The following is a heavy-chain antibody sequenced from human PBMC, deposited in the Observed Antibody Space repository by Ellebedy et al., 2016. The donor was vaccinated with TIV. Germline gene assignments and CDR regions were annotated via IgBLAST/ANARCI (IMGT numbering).Heavy chain of an antibody. D-gene: IGHD3-10*01. V-gene: IGHV5-10-1*01. J-gene: IGHJ4*02. CDR1: GYIFTDHW. CDR3: ARHIANEFGSGSYFNF. Sequence: GESLKISCKTSGYIFTDHWISWVRQVPGKGLEWMGRFDPDESYRNYSPSFQDHVTFSADKSTSTAYLQWNSLRASDTAIYYCARHIANEFGSGSYFNFWGQGTLVTVSS. CDR2: FDPDESYR.